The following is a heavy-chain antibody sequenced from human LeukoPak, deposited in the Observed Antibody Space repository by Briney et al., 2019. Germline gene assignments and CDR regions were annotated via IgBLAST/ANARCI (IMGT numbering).Heavy chain of an antibody. V-gene: IGHV3-7*01. J-gene: IGHJ4*02. CDR2: IKQDGSEK. CDR1: GFTFSSYW. CDR3: ARDTGGGYSCYDC. Sequence: GGSLRLSCAASGFTFSSYWMTWIRQAPGKGLEWVANIKQDGSEKYYVDSVKGRFTISRDNAKNSLYLQTNSLRAEDTAVYYCARDTGGGYSCYDCWGQGTLVTVSS. D-gene: IGHD5-18*01.